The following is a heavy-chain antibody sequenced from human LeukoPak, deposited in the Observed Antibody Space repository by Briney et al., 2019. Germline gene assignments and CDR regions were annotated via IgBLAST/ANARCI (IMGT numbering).Heavy chain of an antibody. V-gene: IGHV1-69*04. CDR1: GGTFSSYA. D-gene: IGHD2-2*02. CDR3: ARDCSSTSCYKVYDY. Sequence: SVKVSCKASGGTFSSYAISWVRQAPGQGLEWMGRIIPILGIANYAQKFQGRVTMTRDTSTSTVYMELSSLRSEDTAVYYCARDCSSTSCYKVYDYWGQGTLVTVSS. CDR2: IIPILGIA. J-gene: IGHJ4*02.